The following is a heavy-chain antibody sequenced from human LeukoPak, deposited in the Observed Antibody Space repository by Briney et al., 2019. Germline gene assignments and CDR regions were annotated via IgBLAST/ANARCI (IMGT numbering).Heavy chain of an antibody. CDR1: GFTFSTFA. CDR2: ISSSSTYI. CDR3: ARDIGHYFDY. D-gene: IGHD2-15*01. Sequence: GGSLRLSCAASGFTFSTFAINWVRQAPGKGLEWVSSISSSSTYISYADSVKGRFTISRDNAKKSLYLQMNSLRAEDTAVYYCARDIGHYFDYWGQGTLVTVSS. V-gene: IGHV3-21*01. J-gene: IGHJ4*02.